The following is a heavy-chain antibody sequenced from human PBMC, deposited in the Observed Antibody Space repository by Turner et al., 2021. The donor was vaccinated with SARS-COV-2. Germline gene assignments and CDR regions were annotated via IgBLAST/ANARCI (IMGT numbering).Heavy chain of an antibody. CDR3: ARDLGDSGYGASPYVDY. J-gene: IGHJ4*02. CDR2: SIPIFATA. V-gene: IGHV1-69*01. CDR1: GGTFSSYP. Sequence: QVQLVQSGAAVKKPGSSVKVTCKASGGTFSSYPISWVRQAPGQGLECMGGSIPIFATANYAQKFQGRVTFTADESTSTAYMELSSLRSEDTAVYYCARDLGDSGYGASPYVDYWGQGTLVTVSS. D-gene: IGHD5-12*01.